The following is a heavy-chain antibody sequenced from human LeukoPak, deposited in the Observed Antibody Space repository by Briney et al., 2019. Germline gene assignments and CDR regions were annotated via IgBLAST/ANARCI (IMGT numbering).Heavy chain of an antibody. CDR2: IIPILGIA. Sequence: SVKVSCKASGGTFSSYAISWVRQAPGQGFEWMGRIIPILGIANYAQKLQGRVTMTTDTSTSTAYMELRSLRSDDTAVYYCARDPCSGGSCPDYWGQGTLVTVSS. D-gene: IGHD2-15*01. V-gene: IGHV1-69*04. CDR1: GGTFSSYA. CDR3: ARDPCSGGSCPDY. J-gene: IGHJ4*02.